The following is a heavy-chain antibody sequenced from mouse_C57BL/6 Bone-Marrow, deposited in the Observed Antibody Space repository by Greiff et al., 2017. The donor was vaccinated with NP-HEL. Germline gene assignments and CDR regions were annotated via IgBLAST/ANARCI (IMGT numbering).Heavy chain of an antibody. V-gene: IGHV1-19*01. J-gene: IGHJ2*01. CDR1: GYTFTDYY. D-gene: IGHD2-4*01. CDR3: APIYYDYDEDY. CDR2: INPYNGGT. Sequence: EVQLVESGPVLVKPGASVKMSCKASGYTFTDYYMNWVKQSHGKSLEWIGVINPYNGGTSYNQKFKGKATLTVDKSSSTAYMELNSLTSEDSAVYYCAPIYYDYDEDYWGQGTTLTVSS.